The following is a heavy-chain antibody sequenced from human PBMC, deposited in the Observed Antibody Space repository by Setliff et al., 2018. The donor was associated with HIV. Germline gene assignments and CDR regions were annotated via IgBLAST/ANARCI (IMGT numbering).Heavy chain of an antibody. V-gene: IGHV1-18*01. CDR3: ARNKLSDAFDV. D-gene: IGHD1-1*01. J-gene: IGHJ3*01. Sequence: WASVKVSCKASGYTFSSYGISWVRQAPGQGLEWMGWINSYDGNTNYEQKFQGRVTMTTDTSTTSAYLELRSLRPDDTAVYFCARNKLSDAFDVWGPGTMVTVS. CDR1: GYTFSSYG. CDR2: INSYDGNT.